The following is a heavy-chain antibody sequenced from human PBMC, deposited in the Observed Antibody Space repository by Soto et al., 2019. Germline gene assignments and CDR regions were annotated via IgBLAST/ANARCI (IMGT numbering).Heavy chain of an antibody. D-gene: IGHD1-26*01. V-gene: IGHV4-39*01. CDR1: GGSISSSSYY. CDR2: IYYSGST. J-gene: IGHJ4*02. CDR3: ARHSRSRRVGATLYFDY. Sequence: SETLSLTCTVSGGSISSSSYYWGWIRQPPGKGLEWIGSIYYSGSTYYNPSLKSRVTISVDTSKNQFSLKLSSVTAADTTVYYCARHSRSRRVGATLYFDYWGQGTLVTVSS.